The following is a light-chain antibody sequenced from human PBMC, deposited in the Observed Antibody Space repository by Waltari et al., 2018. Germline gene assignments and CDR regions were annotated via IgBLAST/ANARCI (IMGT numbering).Light chain of an antibody. CDR1: QSISSD. J-gene: IGKJ2*01. V-gene: IGKV1-39*01. CDR2: ASS. CDR3: QQSFSTPYT. Sequence: DVQMTQSPSSLSASVGDRVTITCRASQSISSDLNWYQQKPGKAPKLLIYASSSLQSGVPSRFSGSGSGTYFTLTISSLQPEDFAIFYCQQSFSTPYTFGQGTNLDIK.